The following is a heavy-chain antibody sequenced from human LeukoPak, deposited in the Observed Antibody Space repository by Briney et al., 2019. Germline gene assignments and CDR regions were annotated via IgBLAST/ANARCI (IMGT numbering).Heavy chain of an antibody. J-gene: IGHJ4*02. CDR2: IFISGST. CDR3: ARGSQDYGDYIDY. D-gene: IGHD4-17*01. Sequence: SETLSLTCTVSGGSISSSSYYWGWIRQPAGEGLEWIGRIFISGSTNYNPSLKSRVTISLDTSKKQFSLRLSSVTAADTAVYYCARGSQDYGDYIDYWGQGTLVTVSS. CDR1: GGSISSSSYY. V-gene: IGHV4-61*02.